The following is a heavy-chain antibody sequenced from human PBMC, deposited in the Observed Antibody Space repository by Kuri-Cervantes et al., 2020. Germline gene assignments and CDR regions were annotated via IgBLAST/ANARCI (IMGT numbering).Heavy chain of an antibody. CDR2: IYHSGST. CDR1: GYSISSGYY. J-gene: IGHJ2*01. Sequence: SETLSLTCSVSGYSISSGYYWGWIRQPPGKGLEWIATIYHSGSTYYNPPLKSRITMSVDTSKNQFSLKLSSVTAADTAVYYCARARGGDKTKRYFDLWGRGTQVTVSS. CDR3: ARARGGDKTKRYFDL. V-gene: IGHV4-38-2*02. D-gene: IGHD2-21*02.